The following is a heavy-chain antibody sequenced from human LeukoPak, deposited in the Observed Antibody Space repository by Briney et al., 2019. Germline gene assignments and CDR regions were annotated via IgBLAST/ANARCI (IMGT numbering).Heavy chain of an antibody. D-gene: IGHD1-1*01. CDR2: MNPNSGNT. J-gene: IGHJ4*02. CDR3: ARHNRYNWNAHFDC. CDR1: GYTFTSYD. V-gene: IGHV1-8*03. Sequence: ASVKVSCKASGYTFTSYDINWVRQATGQGPEWMGWMNPNSGNTGYAQKFQGRVTITRNTSISTAYMELSSLRAEDSAVYYCARHNRYNWNAHFDCWGQGSLVTVSS.